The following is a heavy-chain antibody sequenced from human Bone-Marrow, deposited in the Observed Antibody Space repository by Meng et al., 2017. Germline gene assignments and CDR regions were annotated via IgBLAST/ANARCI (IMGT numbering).Heavy chain of an antibody. V-gene: IGHV3-48*03. J-gene: IGHJ6*02. CDR2: ISSSGSTI. CDR3: ARDAATLWFGEFYYYYYGMDV. Sequence: GESQKTSCAASGSIISSYEMNWVRQAPGKGLARVSYISSSGSTIYYADSVKGRFTISRDNAKNSLYLQMNSLRAEDAAVYYCARDAATLWFGEFYYYYYGMDVWGQGTTVTVSS. CDR1: GSIISSYE. D-gene: IGHD3-10*01.